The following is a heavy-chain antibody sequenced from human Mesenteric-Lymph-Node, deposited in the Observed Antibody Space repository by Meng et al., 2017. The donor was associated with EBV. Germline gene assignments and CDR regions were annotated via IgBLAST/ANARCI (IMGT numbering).Heavy chain of an antibody. CDR2: RRGST. V-gene: IGHV4-55*01. D-gene: IGHD1-26*01. J-gene: IGHJ4*02. Sequence: RRGSTYCHPSLRSRITMSVDTSKRQIYLKLSSVTAADTAVYYCARHDSGTFGYYFDSWGQGSLVTVSS. CDR3: ARHDSGTFGYYFDS.